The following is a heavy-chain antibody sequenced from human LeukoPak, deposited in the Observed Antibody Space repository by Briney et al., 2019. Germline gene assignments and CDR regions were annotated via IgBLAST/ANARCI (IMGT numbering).Heavy chain of an antibody. CDR2: FIPIFGTA. D-gene: IGHD3-10*01. CDR1: GGTFSSYA. Sequence: SVKVSCKASGGTFSSYAISWVRQAPGQGLEWMGGFIPIFGTANYAQKFQGRVTITADESTSTAYMELSSLRSEDTAVYYCARVRGQLGELSYYFDYWGQGTLVTVSS. V-gene: IGHV1-69*13. CDR3: ARVRGQLGELSYYFDY. J-gene: IGHJ4*02.